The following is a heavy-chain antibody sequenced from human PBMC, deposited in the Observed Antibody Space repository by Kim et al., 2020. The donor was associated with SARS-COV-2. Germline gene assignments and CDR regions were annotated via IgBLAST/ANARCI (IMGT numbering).Heavy chain of an antibody. CDR3: ARDPYGGNSQYPDY. J-gene: IGHJ4*02. CDR1: GYSFTSYY. V-gene: IGHV1-46*01. CDR2: INPPGDST. D-gene: IGHD4-17*01. Sequence: ASVKVSCKASGYSFTSYYMHWVRQAPGQGLEWMGIINPPGDSTTYAQKFQGRVTMSRDRSTSTLYMELSSLRSDDTAVYYCARDPYGGNSQYPDYWGQGTLVTVSS.